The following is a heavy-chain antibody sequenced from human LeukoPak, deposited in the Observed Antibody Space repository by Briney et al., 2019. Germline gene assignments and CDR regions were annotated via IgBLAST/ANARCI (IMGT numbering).Heavy chain of an antibody. CDR2: MSYDGSNK. D-gene: IGHD4-17*01. CDR3: ARDGPPYGDMRNWFDP. J-gene: IGHJ5*02. Sequence: GGSLRLSCAASGFTFSIYAMHWVRQAPGKGLEWVAVMSYDGSNKYYADSVKGRFTISRDNSKNTLYLQMNSLRPEDTAVYYCARDGPPYGDMRNWFDPWGQGTLVTVSS. CDR1: GFTFSIYA. V-gene: IGHV3-30-3*01.